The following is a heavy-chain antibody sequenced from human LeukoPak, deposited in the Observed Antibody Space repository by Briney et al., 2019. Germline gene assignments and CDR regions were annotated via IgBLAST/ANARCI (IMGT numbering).Heavy chain of an antibody. J-gene: IGHJ4*02. D-gene: IGHD3-22*01. Sequence: PSETLSLTCTVSGGSISSYYWSWIRQPPGKGLEWIGYIYYSGSTNYNPSLKSRVTISVDTSKNQFSLKLSSVTAADTAVYYCARVSNSSGSTRFDYWGQGTLVTVSS. CDR1: GGSISSYY. CDR3: ARVSNSSGSTRFDY. V-gene: IGHV4-59*12. CDR2: IYYSGST.